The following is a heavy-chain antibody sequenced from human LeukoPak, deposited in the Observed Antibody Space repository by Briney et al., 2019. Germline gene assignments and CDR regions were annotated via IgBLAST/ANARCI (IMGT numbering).Heavy chain of an antibody. V-gene: IGHV3-23*01. CDR3: ATSTGYSSSWQTPNDY. Sequence: GGSLRLSCAASGFTFSSYAMSWVRQAPGKGLEWVSSISGSGGSTYYADSVKGRFTISRDNSKNTLYLQMNSLRAEDTAVYYCATSTGYSSSWQTPNDYWGQGTLVTVSS. J-gene: IGHJ4*02. D-gene: IGHD6-13*01. CDR2: ISGSGGST. CDR1: GFTFSSYA.